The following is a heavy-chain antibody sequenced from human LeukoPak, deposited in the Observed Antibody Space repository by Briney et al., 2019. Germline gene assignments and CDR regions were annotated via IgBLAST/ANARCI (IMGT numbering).Heavy chain of an antibody. CDR2: ISAGSSNT. D-gene: IGHD1-26*01. V-gene: IGHV3-48*01. Sequence: GGTLRLSCSASGFIFDSYGMNWVRQAPGSGLQWVAYISAGSSNTFYADSVKGRFTISRDDADNFLHLQMNSLSAEDTAVYYCARSAVQANTPFYFDFWGQGALVTVSS. CDR1: GFIFDSYG. CDR3: ARSAVQANTPFYFDF. J-gene: IGHJ4*02.